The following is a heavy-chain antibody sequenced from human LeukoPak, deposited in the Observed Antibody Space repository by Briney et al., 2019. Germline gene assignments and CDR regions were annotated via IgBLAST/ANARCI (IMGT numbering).Heavy chain of an antibody. D-gene: IGHD7-27*01. Sequence: GESLQISCKGSGYSFTSYWIGWVRQMPGKGLEWMGIIYPGDSDTRYSPSFQGQVTISADKSISTAYLQWSSLKASDTAMYYCARWDFLGIYYYYYGMDVWGQGTTVTVSS. CDR2: IYPGDSDT. CDR3: ARWDFLGIYYYYYGMDV. J-gene: IGHJ6*02. V-gene: IGHV5-51*01. CDR1: GYSFTSYW.